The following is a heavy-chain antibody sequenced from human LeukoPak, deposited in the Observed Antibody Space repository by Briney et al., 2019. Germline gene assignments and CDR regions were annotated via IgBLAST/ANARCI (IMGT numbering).Heavy chain of an antibody. Sequence: GASVKVSCKVSGYTLTELSMHWVRPAPGKGLEWMGGFDPEDGETIYAQKFQGRVTMTEDTSTDTAYMELSSLRSEDTAVYYCATVGTGTTGSFDYWGQGTLVTVSS. V-gene: IGHV1-24*01. J-gene: IGHJ4*02. D-gene: IGHD1-7*01. CDR1: GYTLTELS. CDR3: ATVGTGTTGSFDY. CDR2: FDPEDGET.